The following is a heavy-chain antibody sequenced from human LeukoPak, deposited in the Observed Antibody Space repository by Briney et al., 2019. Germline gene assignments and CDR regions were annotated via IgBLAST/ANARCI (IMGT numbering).Heavy chain of an antibody. Sequence: MPSETLSLTCAVSGGSISSSYRWSWVRQPPGKGLEWIGEIYHSGSTNYNPSLKSRVTISVDKSKNQFSLKLSSVTAADTAVYYCARKTYSGNDGTFYWGQGTLVTVSS. D-gene: IGHD5-12*01. J-gene: IGHJ4*02. CDR2: IYHSGST. CDR3: ARKTYSGNDGTFY. CDR1: GGSISSSYR. V-gene: IGHV4-4*02.